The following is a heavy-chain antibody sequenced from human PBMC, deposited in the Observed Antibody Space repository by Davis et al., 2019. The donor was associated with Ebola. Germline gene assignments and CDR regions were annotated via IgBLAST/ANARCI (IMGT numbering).Heavy chain of an antibody. J-gene: IGHJ6*02. Sequence: ASVKVSCKASGYTFTSYYMHWVRQAPGQGLEWMGIINPSGGSTSYAQKFQGRVTMTRNTSISTAYMELSSLRSEDTAVYYCARGRFLEWLLPLDYYYYGMDVWGQGTTVTVSS. CDR2: INPSGGST. V-gene: IGHV1-46*01. D-gene: IGHD3-3*01. CDR1: GYTFTSYY. CDR3: ARGRFLEWLLPLDYYYYGMDV.